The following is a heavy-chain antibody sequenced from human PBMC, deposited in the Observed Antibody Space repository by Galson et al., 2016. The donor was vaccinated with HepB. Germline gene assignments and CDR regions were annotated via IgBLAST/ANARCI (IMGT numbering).Heavy chain of an antibody. D-gene: IGHD6-13*01. CDR1: GFTFSSQN. Sequence: SLRLSCAASGFTFSSQNMNWVRQAPGKGLEWVSYISGGGSPIFYADSVKGRFTIFRDNAKNSLYLRMNSLRAEDTAVYYCARGSGSSWFYSWGQGTLVTVSS. CDR3: ARGSGSSWFYS. J-gene: IGHJ5*01. V-gene: IGHV3-48*01. CDR2: ISGGGSPI.